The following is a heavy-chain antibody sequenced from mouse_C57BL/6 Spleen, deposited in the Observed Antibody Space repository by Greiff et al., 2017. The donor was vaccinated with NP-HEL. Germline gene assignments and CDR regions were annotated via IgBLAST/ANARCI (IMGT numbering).Heavy chain of an antibody. V-gene: IGHV1-81*01. CDR3: ARSGTTVVATDY. CDR2: IYPRSGTT. J-gene: IGHJ2*01. CDR1: GYTFTSYG. Sequence: QVQLQQSGAELARPGASVKLSCKASGYTFTSYGISWVKQRTGQGLEWIGAIYPRSGTTYYNETFKGKATLTADKSSSTAYMELRSLTSEDSAVYFCARSGTTVVATDYWGQGTTLTVSS. D-gene: IGHD1-1*01.